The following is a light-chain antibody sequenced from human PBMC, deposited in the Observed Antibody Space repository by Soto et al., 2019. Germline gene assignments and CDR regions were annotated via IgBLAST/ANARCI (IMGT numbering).Light chain of an antibody. CDR1: SSDIGAYNY. Sequence: QSALTQPPSASGSPGQSVTISCTGTSSDIGAYNYVSWYRQYPDKAPKLLVYQVTKRPSGVPDRFSGSKSGNTAALTVSGLQAEDEAVYYCSSYAGRYTYVFGTGTKVTVL. CDR3: SSYAGRYTYV. J-gene: IGLJ1*01. V-gene: IGLV2-8*01. CDR2: QVT.